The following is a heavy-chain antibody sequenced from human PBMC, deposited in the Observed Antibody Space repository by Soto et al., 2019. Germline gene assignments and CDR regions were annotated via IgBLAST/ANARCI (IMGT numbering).Heavy chain of an antibody. CDR2: IIPIFGTA. V-gene: IGHV1-69*13. Sequence: GASVKVSCKASGGTFSSYAISWARQAPGQGLEWMGGIIPIFGTANYAQKFQGRVTITADESTSTAYMELSSLRSEDTAVYYCARDSRVPKGINYYYYGMDVWGQGTTVTVSS. J-gene: IGHJ6*02. D-gene: IGHD3-10*01. CDR1: GGTFSSYA. CDR3: ARDSRVPKGINYYYYGMDV.